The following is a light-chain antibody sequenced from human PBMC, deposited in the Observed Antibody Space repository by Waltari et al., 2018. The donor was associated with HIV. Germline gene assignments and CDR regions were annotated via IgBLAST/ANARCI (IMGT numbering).Light chain of an antibody. J-gene: IGLJ3*02. CDR2: QDT. CDR3: QAWDSGTIV. Sequence: SYDLPQPPSVSVSSGQTATVTCSGVNLRHTYLSWYQQRSGQSPVLVIDQDTKRPPGIPERFFGSTSENTATLTINETQPLDEAHYSCQAWDSGTIVFGGGTSLTVL. V-gene: IGLV3-1*01. CDR1: NLRHTY.